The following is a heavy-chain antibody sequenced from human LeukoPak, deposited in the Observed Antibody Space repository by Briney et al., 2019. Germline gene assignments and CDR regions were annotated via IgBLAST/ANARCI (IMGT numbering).Heavy chain of an antibody. V-gene: IGHV4-34*01. CDR2: INHSGST. Sequence: SETLSLTXAVYGGSFSGYYWSWIRQPPGKGLEWIGEINHSGSTNYNPSLKSRVTISVDTSKNQFSLKLSSVTAADTAVYYCARGWSQRANGYWGQGTLVTVSS. CDR3: ARGWSQRANGY. CDR1: GGSFSGYY. J-gene: IGHJ4*02. D-gene: IGHD2-2*01.